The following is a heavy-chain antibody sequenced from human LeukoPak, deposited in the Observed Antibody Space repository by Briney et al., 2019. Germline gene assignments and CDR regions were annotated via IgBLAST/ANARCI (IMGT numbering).Heavy chain of an antibody. CDR3: AGQNVDDWTYLNFDY. CDR2: INHSGST. Sequence: PSETLSLTCAVYGGSFSGYYWSWIRQPPGKGLEWIGEINHSGSTNYNPSLKSRVTISVDTSKNQFSLKLSSVTAADTAVYYCAGQNVDDWTYLNFDYWGQGTLVTVSS. V-gene: IGHV4-34*01. J-gene: IGHJ4*02. D-gene: IGHD1-7*01. CDR1: GGSFSGYY.